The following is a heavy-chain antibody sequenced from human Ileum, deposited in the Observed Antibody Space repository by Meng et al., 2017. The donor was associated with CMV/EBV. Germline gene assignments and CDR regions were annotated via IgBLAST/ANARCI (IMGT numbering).Heavy chain of an antibody. CDR2: IYYSGST. CDR3: ASGSPHLGYA. V-gene: IGHV4-30-4*01. Sequence: QVALQESGPGPVKTSPTLSSTCPVSGCSISSGDYYCSWIRQPPGKGMEWIGYIYYSGSTYYNPSLKSRVTISADTSKTQCSLKLNSVTDADTAVYHCASGSPHLGYAWGQGTLVTVSS. CDR1: GCSISSGDYY. D-gene: IGHD2-15*01. J-gene: IGHJ5*02.